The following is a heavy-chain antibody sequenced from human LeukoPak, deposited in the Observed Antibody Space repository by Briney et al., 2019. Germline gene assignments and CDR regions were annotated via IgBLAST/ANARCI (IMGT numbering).Heavy chain of an antibody. D-gene: IGHD3-22*01. CDR1: GYSFTSYW. CDR3: ARRLTYDSRAYYCLDY. CDR2: IFPGDSDT. V-gene: IGHV5-51*01. J-gene: IGHJ4*02. Sequence: GESLKISCKGSGYSFTSYWIGWVRQKPGKGLEWMGIIFPGDSDTRYSPSFQGQVTISADKSISTAYLQWSSLKASDTAMYYYARRLTYDSRAYYCLDYWGQGTLVTVSS.